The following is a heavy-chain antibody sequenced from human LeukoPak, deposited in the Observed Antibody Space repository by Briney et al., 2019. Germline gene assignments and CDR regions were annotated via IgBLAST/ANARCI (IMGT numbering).Heavy chain of an antibody. CDR2: ISSGVNAE. CDR3: ARDTLNGPCVISLDY. Sequence: PGGSLRLSCAASGFSFRSSEMNWVRQAPRKGLEWVCHISSGVNAEYYVDSVRGRFTLSRDDAQNLLFLQMNSRRAEDTAVYYCARDTLNGPCVISLDYWGQGALVTVSS. J-gene: IGHJ4*02. D-gene: IGHD3-9*01. CDR1: GFSFRSSE. V-gene: IGHV3-48*03.